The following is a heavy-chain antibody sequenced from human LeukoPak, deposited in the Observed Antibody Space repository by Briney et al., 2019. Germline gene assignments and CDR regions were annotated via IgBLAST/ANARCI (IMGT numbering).Heavy chain of an antibody. Sequence: KSSETLSLTCTVSGGSISSSSYYWGWIRQPPGKGLEWIGSIYYSGSTYYNPSLKSRVTISVDTSKNQFSLKLSSVTAADTAVYYCARHPLAFRLAAVYWGQGTLVTVSS. CDR3: ARHPLAFRLAAVY. J-gene: IGHJ4*02. CDR2: IYYSGST. CDR1: GGSISSSSYY. V-gene: IGHV4-39*01. D-gene: IGHD6-19*01.